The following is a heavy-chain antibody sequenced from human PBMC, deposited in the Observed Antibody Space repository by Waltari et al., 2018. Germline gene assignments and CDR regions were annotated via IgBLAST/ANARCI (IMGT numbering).Heavy chain of an antibody. V-gene: IGHV6-1*01. CDR3: VRGTLKPQHLIV. Sequence: QEELQQSGRGMVKPAETLAVTCFPSGDRLPRTDVAWNWIRQSPLRGFEWLGRAFFGSKWYYDYAVAVKGRIDMNVDTSKNHFSLQLTSATPEDTAVYYCVRGTLKPQHLIVWGQGTPVTV. D-gene: IGHD3-16*02. J-gene: IGHJ4*02. CDR2: AFFGSKWYY. CDR1: GDRLPRTDVA.